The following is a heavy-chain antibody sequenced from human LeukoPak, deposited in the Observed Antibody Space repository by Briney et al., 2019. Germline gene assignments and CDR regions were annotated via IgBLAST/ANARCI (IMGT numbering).Heavy chain of an antibody. CDR3: ARVRDGSGSYYYYYYYMDV. CDR1: GYSISSGFY. J-gene: IGHJ6*03. Sequence: SETLSLTCTVSGYSISSGFYWGWIRQPPGKGPEWIGSIYHSGSTYYNPSLKSRVTISVDTSKNQFSLKLSSVTAADTAVYYCARVRDGSGSYYYYYYYMDVWGKGTTVTVSS. CDR2: IYHSGST. V-gene: IGHV4-38-2*02. D-gene: IGHD3-10*01.